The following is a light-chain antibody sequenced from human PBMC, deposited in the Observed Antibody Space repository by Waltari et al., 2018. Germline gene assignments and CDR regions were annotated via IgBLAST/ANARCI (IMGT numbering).Light chain of an antibody. CDR1: QSTSRW. V-gene: IGKV1-5*03. Sequence: DIQMTQSPSTLSASVGDRVTITCRASQSTSRWLAWYQQKPGKAPKLLIYQTSNLENGVPSRFSGSGSGTEFTLTITSLQPDDFATYYCQQYNTYPQTFGGGTKVEIK. CDR3: QQYNTYPQT. CDR2: QTS. J-gene: IGKJ4*01.